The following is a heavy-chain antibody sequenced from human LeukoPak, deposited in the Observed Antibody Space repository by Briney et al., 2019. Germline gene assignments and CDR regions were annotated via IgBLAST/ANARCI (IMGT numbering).Heavy chain of an antibody. Sequence: GPSVKVSCKASGYTFTSYDINWVRQATGQGLEWMGWMNPNSGNTGYAQKFQGRVTMTRNTSISTAYMELSGLRSEDTAVYYCARGGASCGGDRYPYSDYWGQGTLVTVPS. V-gene: IGHV1-8*01. D-gene: IGHD2-21*02. CDR3: ARGGASCGGDRYPYSDY. J-gene: IGHJ4*02. CDR2: MNPNSGNT. CDR1: GYTFTSYD.